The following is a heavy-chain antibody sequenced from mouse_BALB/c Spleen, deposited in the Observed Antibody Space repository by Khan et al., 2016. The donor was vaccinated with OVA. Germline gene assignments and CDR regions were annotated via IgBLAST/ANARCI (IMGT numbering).Heavy chain of an antibody. J-gene: IGHJ4*01. D-gene: IGHD1-1*02. CDR2: ISSGSSTF. Sequence: EVELVESGGGLVQPGGSRKLSCAASGFTFSSFGMFWIRQAPEKGLEWVAYISSGSSTFYYADTEKGRFTISRDNPKNTLFLQMTSLRSEDTAMYYCARIRGIYAMDYWGQGTSVTVSS. CDR3: ARIRGIYAMDY. V-gene: IGHV5-17*02. CDR1: GFTFSSFG.